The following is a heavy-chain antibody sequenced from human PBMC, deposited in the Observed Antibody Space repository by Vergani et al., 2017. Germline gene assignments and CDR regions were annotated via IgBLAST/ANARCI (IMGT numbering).Heavy chain of an antibody. CDR3: ARDGGEYDKDALDV. J-gene: IGHJ3*01. Sequence: QLQLQESGPGLVKPSETLSLTCTVSGGSISSSSYYWGWIRQPPGKGLEWIGSIYYSGSTYYNPSLKSRVTISVDTSKNQFSLKLTYVTASDTAVYYCARDGGEYDKDALDVWGQGTKVTVTS. CDR2: IYYSGST. V-gene: IGHV4-39*02. D-gene: IGHD2-21*01. CDR1: GGSISSSSYY.